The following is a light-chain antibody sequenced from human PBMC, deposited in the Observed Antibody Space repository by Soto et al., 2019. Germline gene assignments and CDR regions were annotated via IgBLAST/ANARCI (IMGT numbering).Light chain of an antibody. J-gene: IGLJ1*01. CDR2: EVR. Sequence: QSVLTQPASVSGSPGQSITISCTGTISDVNDYSYVSWYQQYPGKAPKLMIYEVRNRPSGVSHRFSGSKSGNTASLTISGLQAEDEADYYCCSYAGTRTQVFGTGTKLTVL. V-gene: IGLV2-14*01. CDR3: CSYAGTRTQV. CDR1: ISDVNDYSY.